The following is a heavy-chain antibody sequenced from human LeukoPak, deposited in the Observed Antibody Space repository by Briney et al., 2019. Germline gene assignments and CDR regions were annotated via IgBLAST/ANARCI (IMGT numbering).Heavy chain of an antibody. CDR3: AKADPGTGAFDY. Sequence: GGSLRLSCAASGFTFSSYAMDRVRQAPGKGLEWVSAISDGGGTTYYADSVKGRFTVARDNSKNTLYLQMNSLRAEDTAIYYCAKADPGTGAFDYWGQGTLVTVSS. V-gene: IGHV3-23*01. CDR2: ISDGGGTT. J-gene: IGHJ4*02. D-gene: IGHD1-1*01. CDR1: GFTFSSYA.